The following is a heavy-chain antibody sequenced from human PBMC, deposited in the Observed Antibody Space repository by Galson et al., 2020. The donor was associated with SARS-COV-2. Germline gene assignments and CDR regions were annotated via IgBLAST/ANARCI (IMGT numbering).Heavy chain of an antibody. J-gene: IGHJ6*02. D-gene: IGHD2-15*01. Sequence: SETLSLTCTVSGGSIRSYYWSWVRQSPGKGLEWIGNVYYTGNTQYNPSLKSRLTISIDTSKNEFSLKLTSVTAADTAEYYCARDTPNYGMDVWGQGTTVTVSS. CDR3: ARDTPNYGMDV. CDR2: VYYTGNT. V-gene: IGHV4-59*08. CDR1: GGSIRSYY.